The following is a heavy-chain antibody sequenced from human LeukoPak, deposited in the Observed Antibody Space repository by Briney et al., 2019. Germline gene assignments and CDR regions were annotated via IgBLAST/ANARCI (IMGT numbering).Heavy chain of an antibody. D-gene: IGHD3-22*01. CDR1: GFTFNSYA. J-gene: IGHJ4*02. CDR2: ISGSGGST. V-gene: IGHV3-23*01. CDR3: AKQYNYYDSSGPFDY. Sequence: TGGSLRLSCAASGFTFNSYAMSWVRQAPGKGLGWVSTISGSGGSTYCADSVKGRFTISRDNSKNTLYLQMNSLRAEDTAVYYCAKQYNYYDSSGPFDYWGQGTLVTVSS.